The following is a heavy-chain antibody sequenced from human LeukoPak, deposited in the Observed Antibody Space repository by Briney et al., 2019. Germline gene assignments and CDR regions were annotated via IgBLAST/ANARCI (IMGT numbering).Heavy chain of an antibody. J-gene: IGHJ4*02. V-gene: IGHV5-51*01. CDR2: IYPGDSDT. CDR1: GYSFTSYW. D-gene: IGHD3-10*01. CDR3: ARSYGSGSYYILLDY. Sequence: GESLKISCKGSGYSFTSYWIGWVRQMPGKGLEWMGIIYPGDSDTRYSPSFQGQVTISADKSISTAYLQWSSLKASDTAMYYCARSYGSGSYYILLDYWGQGTLVTVSS.